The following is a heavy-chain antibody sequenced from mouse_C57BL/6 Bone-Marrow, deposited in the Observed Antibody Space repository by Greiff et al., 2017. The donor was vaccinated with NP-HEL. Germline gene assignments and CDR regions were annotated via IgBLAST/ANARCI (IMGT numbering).Heavy chain of an antibody. CDR3: ARGADYQYYFDY. CDR2: ISDGGSYT. Sequence: EVKLVESGGGLVKPGGSLKLSCAASGFTFSSYAMSWVRQTPEKRLEWVATISDGGSYTYYPDNVKGRFTISRDNAKNNLYLQMSHLKSEDTAMYYCARGADYQYYFDYWGQGTTLTVSA. V-gene: IGHV5-4*03. CDR1: GFTFSSYA. D-gene: IGHD1-1*02. J-gene: IGHJ2*01.